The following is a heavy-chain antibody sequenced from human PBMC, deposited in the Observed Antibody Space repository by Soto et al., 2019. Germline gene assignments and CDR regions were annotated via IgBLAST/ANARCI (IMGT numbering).Heavy chain of an antibody. CDR1: GGTFSSYT. Sequence: QVQLVQSGAEVKKPGSSVKVSCKASGGTFSSYTISWVRQAPGQGLEWMGRIIPILGIANYAQKFQGRVTITADKSTSTAYMELSSLRSEDTAVYYCASDCSSTSCYLFYYWGQGTLVTVSS. CDR3: ASDCSSTSCYLFYY. D-gene: IGHD2-2*01. CDR2: IIPILGIA. V-gene: IGHV1-69*02. J-gene: IGHJ4*02.